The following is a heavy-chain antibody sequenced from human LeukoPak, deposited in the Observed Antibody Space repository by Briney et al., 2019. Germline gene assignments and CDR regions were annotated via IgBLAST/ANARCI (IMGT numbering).Heavy chain of an antibody. J-gene: IGHJ4*02. CDR3: ARVGPYDSSGLDY. Sequence: SQTLSLTCTVSGGSISSGGYYWSWIRQHPGKGLEWIGYIYYSGSTYYNPSLKSRVIISVDTSKNQFSLKLSSVTAADTAVYYCARVGPYDSSGLDYWGQGTLVTVSS. D-gene: IGHD3-22*01. V-gene: IGHV4-31*03. CDR2: IYYSGST. CDR1: GGSISSGGYY.